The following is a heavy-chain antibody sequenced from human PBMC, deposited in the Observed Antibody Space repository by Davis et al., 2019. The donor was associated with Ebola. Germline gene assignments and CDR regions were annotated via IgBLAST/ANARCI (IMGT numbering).Heavy chain of an antibody. J-gene: IGHJ5*02. CDR1: GFTFSSYG. V-gene: IGHV3-30*02. D-gene: IGHD5-12*01. CDR3: VKDTKWLEKNWFDP. Sequence: GESLKISCAASGFTFSSYGMHWVRQAPGKGLKWVAFIRFDGNNKYYADSVKGRLTISRDNSKNTLYLQMNSLRVEDTAVYYCVKDTKWLEKNWFDPWGQGTLVTVSS. CDR2: IRFDGNNK.